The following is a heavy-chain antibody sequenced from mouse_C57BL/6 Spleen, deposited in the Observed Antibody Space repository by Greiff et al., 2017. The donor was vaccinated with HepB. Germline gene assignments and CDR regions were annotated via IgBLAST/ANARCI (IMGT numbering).Heavy chain of an antibody. V-gene: IGHV8-12*01. D-gene: IGHD1-1*01. J-gene: IGHJ4*01. CDR2: IYWDDDK. CDR1: GFSLSTSGMG. Sequence: QVTLKESGPGILQSSQTLSLTCSFSGFSLSTSGMGVSWIRQPSGKGLEWLAHIYWDDDKRYNPSLKSRLTISKDTSRNQVFLKITSVDTADTATYYCARRAPRDYGSSYDYYAMDYWGQGTSVTVSS. CDR3: ARRAPRDYGSSYDYYAMDY.